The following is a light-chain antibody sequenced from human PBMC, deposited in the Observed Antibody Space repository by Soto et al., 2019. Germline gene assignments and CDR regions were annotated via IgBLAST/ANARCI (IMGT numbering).Light chain of an antibody. J-gene: IGKJ2*01. V-gene: IGKV3-20*01. CDR3: QQSYSTPPYT. CDR2: GAS. CDR1: QSVSSSY. Sequence: EIVLTQSPGTLSLSPGERATLSCRASQSVSSSYLAWYQQKPGQAPRLLIYGASSRATGIPDRFSGSGSGTDFTLTISRLEPEDFAVYYCQQSYSTPPYTFGQGTKLDMK.